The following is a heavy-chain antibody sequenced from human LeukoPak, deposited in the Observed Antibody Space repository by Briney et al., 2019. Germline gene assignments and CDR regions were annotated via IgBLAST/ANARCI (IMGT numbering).Heavy chain of an antibody. J-gene: IGHJ4*02. CDR1: GFTFTSYA. CDR2: IGISGVST. V-gene: IGHV3-64D*06. D-gene: IGHD5-24*01. Sequence: RGSLRLSCSASGFTFTSYAMHWVRQAPGKGLEYVSAIGISGVSTYYADSVKGRFTISRDNSKNTLYLQMSTLRAEDTAVYYCVKGQMDYWGQGTLVTVSS. CDR3: VKGQMDY.